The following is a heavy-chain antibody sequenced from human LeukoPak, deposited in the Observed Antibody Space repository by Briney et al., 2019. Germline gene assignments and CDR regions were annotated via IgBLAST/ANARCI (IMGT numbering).Heavy chain of an antibody. Sequence: PSETLSLTCTVSGGSISSGGYSWSWIRQHPGKGLEWIGYIYYSGSTYYNPSLKSRVTISVDTSKNQFSLKLSSVTAADTAVYYCAREEIRGWFGVAWGQGTTVTVSS. CDR2: IYYSGST. D-gene: IGHD3-10*01. J-gene: IGHJ6*02. CDR3: AREEIRGWFGVA. V-gene: IGHV4-31*03. CDR1: GGSISSGGYS.